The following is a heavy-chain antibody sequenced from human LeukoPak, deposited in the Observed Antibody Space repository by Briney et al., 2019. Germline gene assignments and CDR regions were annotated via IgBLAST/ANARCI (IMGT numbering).Heavy chain of an antibody. CDR1: GGSISSSSYY. Sequence: PSETLSLTCTVSGGSISSSSYYWGWIRQPPGKGLEWIGSIYYSGSTYYNPSLKSRVTISVDTSKNQFSLKLSSGTSADTAVYYCASSEYYDYVWGSPSAFDPWGQGTLVTVSS. D-gene: IGHD3-16*01. V-gene: IGHV4-39*01. CDR2: IYYSGST. CDR3: ASSEYYDYVWGSPSAFDP. J-gene: IGHJ5*02.